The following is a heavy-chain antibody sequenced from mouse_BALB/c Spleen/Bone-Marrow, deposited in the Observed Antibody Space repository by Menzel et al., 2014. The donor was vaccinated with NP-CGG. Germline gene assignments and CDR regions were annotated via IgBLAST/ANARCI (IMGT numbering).Heavy chain of an antibody. Sequence: VQLQQSGAEFVKPGASVKLSCTASGFNIKDTYMHWVKRRPEQGLEWIGRIDPANDNTKYDPKFQGKATITADTSSNTAYLQLSSLTSEDSAVYYCARYWDAYWGQGTLVTVSA. J-gene: IGHJ3*01. CDR1: GFNIKDTY. V-gene: IGHV14-3*02. CDR2: IDPANDNT. D-gene: IGHD4-1*01. CDR3: ARYWDAY.